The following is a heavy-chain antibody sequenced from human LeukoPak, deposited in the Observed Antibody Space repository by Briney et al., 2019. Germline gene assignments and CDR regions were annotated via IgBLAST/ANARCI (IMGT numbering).Heavy chain of an antibody. CDR1: GYSFTSYW. V-gene: IGHV5-51*01. D-gene: IGHD1-1*01. CDR2: LYPGDSDT. Sequence: GESLKISCKGSGYSFTSYWIGWVRQMPGKGLEFMGILYPGDSDTRYGPSFQGQVTISADKSISTAYLQWSSLKASDTAMYYCARHETGPYFDYWGQGTLVTVSS. CDR3: ARHETGPYFDY. J-gene: IGHJ4*02.